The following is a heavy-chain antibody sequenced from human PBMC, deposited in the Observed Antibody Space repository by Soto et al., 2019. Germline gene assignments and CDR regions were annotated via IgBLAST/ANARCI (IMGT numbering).Heavy chain of an antibody. CDR2: ISAYNGNT. D-gene: IGHD3-3*01. Sequence: ASVKVSCKASGYTFTIYGISWVLQAPGQGLEWMGWISAYNGNTNYAQKLQGRVTMTTDTSTSTAYMELSSLRSEDTAVYYCARPFPYYDFWSGHNDVFDIWGKGTMVTVS. J-gene: IGHJ3*02. CDR1: GYTFTIYG. CDR3: ARPFPYYDFWSGHNDVFDI. V-gene: IGHV1-18*01.